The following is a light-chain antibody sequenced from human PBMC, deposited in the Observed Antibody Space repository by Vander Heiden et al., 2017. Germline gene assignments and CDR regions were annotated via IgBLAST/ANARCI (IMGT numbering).Light chain of an antibody. Sequence: DIQMTQSPSTLSASVGDGVTITCRASRSVNTYLNWYQQKPGKAPKLLIYTASNLETGVSSRCSGSGSGTEFTLTINSLQPDDLGTYLCQQDYNSSTTFGQGTKVEIK. V-gene: IGKV1-39*01. CDR2: TAS. J-gene: IGKJ1*01. CDR1: RSVNTY. CDR3: QQDYNSSTT.